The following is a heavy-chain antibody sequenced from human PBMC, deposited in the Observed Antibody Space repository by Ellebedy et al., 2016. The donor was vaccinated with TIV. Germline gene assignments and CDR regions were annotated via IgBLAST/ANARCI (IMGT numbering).Heavy chain of an antibody. D-gene: IGHD6-13*01. V-gene: IGHV3-30*04. CDR2: ISYDGSNK. CDR3: ARDRGIAAAGTRGFDY. CDR1: GFTFSSYA. J-gene: IGHJ4*02. Sequence: GGSLRLSCAASGFTFSSYAMHWVRQAPGKGLEWVAVISYDGSNKYYADSVKGRFTISRDNSKNTLYLQMNSLRAEDTAVYYCARDRGIAAAGTRGFDYWGQGTLVTVSS.